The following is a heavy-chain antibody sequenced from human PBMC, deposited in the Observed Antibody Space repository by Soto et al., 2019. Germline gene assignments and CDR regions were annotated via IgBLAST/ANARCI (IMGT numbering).Heavy chain of an antibody. CDR2: IYYDGTNQ. J-gene: IGHJ4*02. CDR1: GFTFSNHG. V-gene: IGHV3-33*01. CDR3: ARDRQGLDGY. Sequence: QVHLVESGGGVVQPGRSLRLSCAASGFTFSNHGMHWVRQGPGKGLDWVAVIYYDGTNQYYADSVKGRFTISRDNSKITVYLQMNNLRAEDTAVYYCARDRQGLDGYWGQGTLVTVSS.